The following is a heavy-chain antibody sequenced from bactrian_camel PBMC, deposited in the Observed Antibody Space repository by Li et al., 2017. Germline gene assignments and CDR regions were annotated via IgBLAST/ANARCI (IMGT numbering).Heavy chain of an antibody. CDR3: AADIDEVLVGGLYCHSLREYGY. CDR2: IYTDGGRT. D-gene: IGHD7*01. Sequence: HVQLMESGGGLVQPGGSLVLSCAASRFTFSNFNRFYVSWVRQAQGKGLEWVSSIYTDGGRTYYADSVKGRFTISQDSAKRMMYLQMNSLKPEDTAVYYCAADIDEVLVGGLYCHSLREYGYWGPGTQVTVS. CDR1: RFTFSNFNRFY. J-gene: IGHJ4*01. V-gene: IGHV3-2*01.